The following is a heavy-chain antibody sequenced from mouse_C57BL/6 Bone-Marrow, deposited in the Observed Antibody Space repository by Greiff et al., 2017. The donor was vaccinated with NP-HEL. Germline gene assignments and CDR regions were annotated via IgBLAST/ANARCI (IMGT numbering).Heavy chain of an antibody. CDR3: ASITTVVAPYAMDY. CDR1: GYSITSGYY. Sequence: DVKLQESGPGLVKPSQSLSLTCSVTGYSITSGYYWNWIRQFPGNKLEWMGYISYDGSNHYNPSLKNHISITRDTSKIQFFLKFNSVTTEDTATYYGASITTVVAPYAMDYWGQGTSVTVSS. J-gene: IGHJ4*01. V-gene: IGHV3-6*01. D-gene: IGHD1-1*01. CDR2: ISYDGSN.